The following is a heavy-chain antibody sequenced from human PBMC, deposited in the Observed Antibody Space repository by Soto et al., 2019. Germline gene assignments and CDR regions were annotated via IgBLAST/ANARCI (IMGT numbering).Heavy chain of an antibody. J-gene: IGHJ5*02. V-gene: IGHV3-30*03. CDR2: ISYDGTNQ. D-gene: IGHD2-15*01. CDR3: AGGQDHLDL. CDR1: GFPFSSYG. Sequence: QVQLVESGGGVVQPGRSLRLSCAASGFPFSSYGMHWVRQAPGKGLDWVALISYDGTNQYYADSVKGRFTVSRDNSKNALYLRMSSLRAEDTAVYYGAGGQDHLDLCGQGTLGCVSS.